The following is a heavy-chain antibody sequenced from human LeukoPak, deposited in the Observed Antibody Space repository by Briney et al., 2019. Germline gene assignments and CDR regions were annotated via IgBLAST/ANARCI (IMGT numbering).Heavy chain of an antibody. CDR3: THAYSTSSRVGYNWFDP. D-gene: IGHD2-2*01. J-gene: IGHJ5*02. V-gene: IGHV2-5*01. Sequence: SGPTLVNPTQTLTLTCTFSGFSLSTGGEGVGWIRQSPGKALEWLALIFWNDDKRYSPSLRSRLTITKDTSKNVVVLTLTNMDPVDTATYYCTHAYSTSSRVGYNWFDPWGQGTVVTVSS. CDR2: IFWNDDK. CDR1: GFSLSTGGEG.